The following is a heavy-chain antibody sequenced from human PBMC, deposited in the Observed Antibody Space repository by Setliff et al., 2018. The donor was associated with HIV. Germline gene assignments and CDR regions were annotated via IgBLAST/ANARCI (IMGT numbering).Heavy chain of an antibody. D-gene: IGHD3-22*01. CDR2: IYTSGST. CDR1: GASITSHN. J-gene: IGHJ4*02. Sequence: TSETLSLTCSVSGASITSHNWSWIRQAAGKGLEWIGRIYTSGSTNYNPSLKSRVTMSIDTSKKQFSLKLASVTAADTAVYYCARGGSYDTFDYWGQGTLVTVSS. V-gene: IGHV4-4*07. CDR3: ARGGSYDTFDY.